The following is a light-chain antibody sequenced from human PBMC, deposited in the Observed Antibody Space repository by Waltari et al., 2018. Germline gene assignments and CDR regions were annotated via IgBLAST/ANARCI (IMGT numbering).Light chain of an antibody. V-gene: IGKV1-39*01. CDR1: QSIRNF. CDR2: SAY. J-gene: IGKJ3*01. Sequence: DIQMTQSPSSLSASVGDRVSITARASQSIRNFLNWYQQKPGKAPKLLIYSAYTLQSGVPPRFSGSGSGTDFTLTISSLQPEDFATYFCQQSYITPFTFGPGTKVDIK. CDR3: QQSYITPFT.